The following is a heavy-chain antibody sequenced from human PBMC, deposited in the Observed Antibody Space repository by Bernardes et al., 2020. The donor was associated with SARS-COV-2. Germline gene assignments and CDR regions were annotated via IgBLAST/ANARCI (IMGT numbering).Heavy chain of an antibody. CDR2: ISGDGSST. CDR3: ARGPMSSGYYVGDY. Sequence: LRLSCAASGFTLGAHWMHWVRQAPGKGLVWVSRISGDGSSTSYVDSVKGRFTISRDNAKNTLYLQLSTLRAEDTAVYYCARGPMSSGYYVGDYWGQGTLVTVSS. CDR1: GFTLGAHW. J-gene: IGHJ4*02. V-gene: IGHV3-74*01. D-gene: IGHD5-12*01.